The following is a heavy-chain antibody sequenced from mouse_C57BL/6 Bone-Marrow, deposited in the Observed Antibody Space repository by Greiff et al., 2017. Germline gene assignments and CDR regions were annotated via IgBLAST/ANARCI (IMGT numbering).Heavy chain of an antibody. Sequence: QVQLQQSGAELVRPGASVKLSCKASGYTFTDYYINWVKQSPGQGLEWIARIYPGSGNTYYNEKFKGKATLTAEKSSSTAYMQLSSLTSEDSAVYFCARSGYLYYYAMDYWGQGTSVTVSS. V-gene: IGHV1-76*01. D-gene: IGHD2-2*01. CDR3: ARSGYLYYYAMDY. CDR1: GYTFTDYY. J-gene: IGHJ4*01. CDR2: IYPGSGNT.